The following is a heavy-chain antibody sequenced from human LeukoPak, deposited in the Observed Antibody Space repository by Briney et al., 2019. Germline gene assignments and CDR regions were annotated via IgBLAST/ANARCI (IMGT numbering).Heavy chain of an antibody. D-gene: IGHD1-20*01. Sequence: ASVTVSCKASGYTFTTYGISWVRQAPGQGLEWMGWISAYNANTNYAQKLQGRVTMTTDTSTSTAYMELRSLRSDDTAVYYCARDTRQLRQYNWNDWNYWGQGTLVTVSS. CDR1: GYTFTTYG. CDR3: ARDTRQLRQYNWNDWNY. V-gene: IGHV1-18*01. CDR2: ISAYNANT. J-gene: IGHJ4*02.